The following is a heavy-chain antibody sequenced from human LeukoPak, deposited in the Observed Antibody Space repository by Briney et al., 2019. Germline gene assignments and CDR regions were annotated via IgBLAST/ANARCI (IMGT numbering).Heavy chain of an antibody. J-gene: IGHJ4*02. CDR2: IYHSGST. CDR3: ARGKPIAATTPFDY. Sequence: SETLSLTCTVSGYSISSGYYWGWIRQPPGKGLEWIGSIYHSGSTNYNPSLKSRVTISVDTSKNQFSLKLSSVTAADTAVYYCARGKPIAATTPFDYWGQGTLVTVSS. V-gene: IGHV4-38-2*02. CDR1: GYSISSGYY. D-gene: IGHD1-26*01.